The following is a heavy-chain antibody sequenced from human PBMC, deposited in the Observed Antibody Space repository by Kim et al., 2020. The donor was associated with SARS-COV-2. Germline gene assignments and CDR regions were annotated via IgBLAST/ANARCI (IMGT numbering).Heavy chain of an antibody. Sequence: SETLSLTCAVYGGSFSGYYWSWIRQPPGKGLEWIGEINHSGSTNYNPSLKSRVTISVDTSKNQFSLKLSSVTAADTAVYYCARGSGWTRNWFDPWGQGTLVTVSS. D-gene: IGHD6-19*01. CDR1: GGSFSGYY. V-gene: IGHV4-34*01. CDR3: ARGSGWTRNWFDP. CDR2: INHSGST. J-gene: IGHJ5*02.